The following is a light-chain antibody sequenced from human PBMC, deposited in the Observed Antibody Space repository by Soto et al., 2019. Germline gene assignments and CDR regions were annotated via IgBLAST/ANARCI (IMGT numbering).Light chain of an antibody. J-gene: IGLJ2*01. CDR1: SSDVGGYNY. Sequence: QSALTQPPSASGSPGQSVTISCTGTSSDVGGYNYVSWYQQHPGKAPKLMIYDVSKRPSGVPDRFSGSKSGNTASLTVSGLQAEDEADYYCSSYAGSNNFVVFGVGTKLTFL. CDR3: SSYAGSNNFVV. V-gene: IGLV2-8*01. CDR2: DVS.